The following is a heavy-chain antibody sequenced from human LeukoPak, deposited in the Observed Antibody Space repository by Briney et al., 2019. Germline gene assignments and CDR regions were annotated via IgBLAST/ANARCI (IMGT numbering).Heavy chain of an antibody. CDR3: ARDEYNWFDP. V-gene: IGHV4-59*01. J-gene: IGHJ5*02. Sequence: SETLSLTCTVSGGSTSSYYWSWIRQPPGKGLEWIGYIYYSGSTNYNPSLKSRVTISVDTSKNQFSLKLSSVTAADTAVYYCARDEYNWFDPWGQGTLVTVSS. CDR2: IYYSGST. CDR1: GGSTSSYY.